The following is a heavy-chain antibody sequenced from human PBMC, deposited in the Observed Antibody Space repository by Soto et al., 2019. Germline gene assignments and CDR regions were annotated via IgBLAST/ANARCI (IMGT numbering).Heavy chain of an antibody. V-gene: IGHV4-39*01. CDR3: ATQGVSTVYYFDY. D-gene: IGHD4-17*01. CDR2: IYYSGST. Sequence: PSETLSLTCTVSGGSISSSSYYWGWIRQPPGKGLEWIGSIYYSGSTYYNPSLKSRVTISVDTSKNQFSLKLSSVTAADTAVYYCATQGVSTVYYFDYWGQGTLVTVSS. J-gene: IGHJ4*02. CDR1: GGSISSSSYY.